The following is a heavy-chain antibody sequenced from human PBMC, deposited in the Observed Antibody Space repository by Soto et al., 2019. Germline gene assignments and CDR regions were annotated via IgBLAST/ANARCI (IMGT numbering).Heavy chain of an antibody. Sequence: GGYLRLSCAASGFTFSSYAMHWVRQAPGKGLEWVAVISYDGSNKYYADSVKGRFTISRDNSKNTLYLQMNSLRAEDTAVYDCARETVYYDRSGYYQDTGYLDYRGQRTLVTVSS. CDR1: GFTFSSYA. CDR2: ISYDGSNK. CDR3: ARETVYYDRSGYYQDTGYLDY. J-gene: IGHJ4*02. D-gene: IGHD3-22*01. V-gene: IGHV3-30-3*01.